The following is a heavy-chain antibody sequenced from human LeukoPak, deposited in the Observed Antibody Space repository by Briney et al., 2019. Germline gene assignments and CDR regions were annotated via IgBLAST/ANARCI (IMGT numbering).Heavy chain of an antibody. Sequence: GGSLRLSCAASGFTFSTYAMNWVRQSPGKGLEWVSTISGRGDSTYYADSVKGRFTISRDNSENTLYLQMNSLRAEDTAVYYCAKDLAVRGVIMTNAQDHWGQGTLVTVSS. J-gene: IGHJ4*02. D-gene: IGHD3-10*01. CDR3: AKDLAVRGVIMTNAQDH. CDR2: ISGRGDST. V-gene: IGHV3-23*01. CDR1: GFTFSTYA.